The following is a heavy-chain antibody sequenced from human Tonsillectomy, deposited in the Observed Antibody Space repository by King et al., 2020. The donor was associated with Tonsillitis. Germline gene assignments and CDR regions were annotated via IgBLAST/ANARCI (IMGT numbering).Heavy chain of an antibody. J-gene: IGHJ2*01. CDR3: ARGYDSSGYYHYWYFDL. V-gene: IGHV3-66*01. Sequence: VQLVESGGGLVQPGGSLRLSCAASGFTVSSNYMSWVRQAPGKGLEWVSVIYSGDSTYYADSMKGRFTISRDNSKNTLYLQMNSPRAEDTAVYYCARGYDSSGYYHYWYFDLWGRGTLVTVSS. CDR2: IYSGDST. D-gene: IGHD3-22*01. CDR1: GFTVSSNY.